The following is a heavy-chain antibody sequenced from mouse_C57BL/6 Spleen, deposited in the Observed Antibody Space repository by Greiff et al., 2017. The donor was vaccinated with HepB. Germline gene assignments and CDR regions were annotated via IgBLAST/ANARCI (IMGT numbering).Heavy chain of an antibody. J-gene: IGHJ1*03. Sequence: VQLQQSGPELVKPGASVKISCKASGYAFSSSWMNWVKQRPGKGLEWIGRIYPGDGDTNYNGKFKGKATLTADKSSSTAYMQLSSLTSEDSAVYFCARGTYYYGSSYPWYFDVWGTVTTVTVSA. CDR2: IYPGDGDT. CDR3: ARGTYYYGSSYPWYFDV. CDR1: GYAFSSSW. D-gene: IGHD1-1*01. V-gene: IGHV1-82*01.